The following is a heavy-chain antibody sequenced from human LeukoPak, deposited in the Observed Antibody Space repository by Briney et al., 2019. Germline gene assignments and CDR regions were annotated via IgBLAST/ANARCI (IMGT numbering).Heavy chain of an antibody. J-gene: IGHJ4*02. CDR2: INPHGGST. D-gene: IGHD6-25*01. CDR3: ARVGVTAATADY. Sequence: GASVKVSCKASGYTFTSYYMHWIRQAPGQGPEWLGIINPHGGSTDYSHKFQDRVTMTSDTSTSTVYMELHSLSSEDTAAYFCARVGVTAATADYWGQGTLVTVSS. V-gene: IGHV1-46*01. CDR1: GYTFTSYY.